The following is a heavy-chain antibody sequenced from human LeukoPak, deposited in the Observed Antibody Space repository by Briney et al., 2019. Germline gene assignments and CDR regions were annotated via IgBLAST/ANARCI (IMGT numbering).Heavy chain of an antibody. CDR2: ISAYNGNT. V-gene: IGHV1-18*01. Sequence: ASVKVSCKASGYIFTSYGISWVRQAPGRGLEWMGWISAYNGNTNYAQKLQGRVTMTTDTSTSTGYMELRSLRSDDTAVYYCARGEYYPGAFDIWGQGTMVTVSS. D-gene: IGHD3-10*01. J-gene: IGHJ3*02. CDR1: GYIFTSYG. CDR3: ARGEYYPGAFDI.